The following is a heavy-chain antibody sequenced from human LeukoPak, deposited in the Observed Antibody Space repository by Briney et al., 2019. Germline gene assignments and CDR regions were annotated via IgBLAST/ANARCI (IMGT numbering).Heavy chain of an antibody. D-gene: IGHD6-13*01. Sequence: GGSLRLSCAASGFTFGSYEMNWVRRAPGKGLEWVAYIGAIISTTYYADSVKGRFTVSRDDAKSSLYLQMSSLRAEDTAIYYCARSVYDLRGQRLVPGLDYWGQGTLVTVSS. V-gene: IGHV3-48*03. CDR3: ARSVYDLRGQRLVPGLDY. J-gene: IGHJ4*02. CDR2: IGAIISTT. CDR1: GFTFGSYE.